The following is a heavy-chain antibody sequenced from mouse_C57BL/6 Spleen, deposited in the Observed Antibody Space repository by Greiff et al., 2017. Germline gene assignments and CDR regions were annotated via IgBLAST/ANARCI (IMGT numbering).Heavy chain of an antibody. D-gene: IGHD1-1*01. V-gene: IGHV5-9*01. CDR3: ARQGYYGSSKGDFDY. Sequence: EVKLVESGGGLVKPGGSLKLSCAASGFTFSSYTMSWVRQTPEKRLEWVATISGGGGNTYYPDSVKGRFTISRDNAKNTLYLQMSSLRSEDTALYYCARQGYYGSSKGDFDYWGQGTTLTVSS. CDR2: ISGGGGNT. J-gene: IGHJ2*01. CDR1: GFTFSSYT.